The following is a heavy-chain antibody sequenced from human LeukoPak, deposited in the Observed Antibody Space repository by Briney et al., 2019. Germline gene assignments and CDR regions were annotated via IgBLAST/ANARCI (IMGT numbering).Heavy chain of an antibody. V-gene: IGHV4-59*01. CDR3: ARVHYYGSGSHPSDYYYGMDV. J-gene: IGHJ6*02. CDR1: GGSISSYY. Sequence: SETLSLTCTVSGGSISSYYRSWIRQPPGKGLEWIGYIYYSGSTNYNPSLKSRVTISVDTSKNQFSLKLSSVTAADTAVYYCARVHYYGSGSHPSDYYYGMDVWGQGTTVT. D-gene: IGHD3-10*01. CDR2: IYYSGST.